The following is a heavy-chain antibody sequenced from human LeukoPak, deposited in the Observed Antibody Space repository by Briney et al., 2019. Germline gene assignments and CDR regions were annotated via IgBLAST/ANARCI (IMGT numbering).Heavy chain of an antibody. CDR2: IYSDGST. V-gene: IGHV3-53*01. Sequence: GGSLRLSCAASGFTVSSNYMNWVRQAPGKGLEWVSIIYSDGSTYYTDSVKGRFTISRDNSKNTLYLQMNSLRAEDTAVYYCARADCSSTSCPQDYWGQGTLVTVSS. CDR1: GFTVSSNY. J-gene: IGHJ4*02. CDR3: ARADCSSTSCPQDY. D-gene: IGHD2-2*01.